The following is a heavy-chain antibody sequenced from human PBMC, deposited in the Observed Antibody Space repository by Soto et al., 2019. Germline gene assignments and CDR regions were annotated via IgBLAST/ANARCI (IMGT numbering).Heavy chain of an antibody. D-gene: IGHD6-19*01. V-gene: IGHV4-30-2*02. J-gene: IGHJ3*02. CDR1: GGSISSGGYF. CDR2: IYHSGST. Sequence: PSETLSLTCAVSGGSISSGGYFWSWIRQPPGKGLEWIGYIYHSGSTYYNPSLKSRVTISVDRSKNQFSLKLSSVTAADTAVYYCAGTYSSGLGDSLDAFDIWGQGTMVTVS. CDR3: AGTYSSGLGDSLDAFDI.